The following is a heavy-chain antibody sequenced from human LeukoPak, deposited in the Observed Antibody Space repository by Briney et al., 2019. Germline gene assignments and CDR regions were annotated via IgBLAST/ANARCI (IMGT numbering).Heavy chain of an antibody. Sequence: GGSLRLSCVASEFIFRNYGMNWVRQAPGKGLEWISYISSTSSFIYYADSVKGRFTISRDNAKKSLYLQMNGLRAEDTAVYYCVRDLGGRSGHWGQGTLVTVSS. V-gene: IGHV3-48*01. D-gene: IGHD1-26*01. CDR1: EFIFRNYG. CDR2: ISSTSSFI. J-gene: IGHJ4*02. CDR3: VRDLGGRSGH.